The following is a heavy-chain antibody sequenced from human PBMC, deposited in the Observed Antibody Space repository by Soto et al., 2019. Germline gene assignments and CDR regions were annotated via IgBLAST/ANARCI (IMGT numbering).Heavy chain of an antibody. V-gene: IGHV4-34*01. Sequence: QVQLQQWGAGLLKPSETLSLTCAVYGGSFSGYYWSWIRQPPGKGLEWIGEINHSGSTNYNPSLKSRVAISVDTSKHQFSLKLSSVTAADTAVYYCARGGRGGIAVAQNWGQGTLVTVSS. CDR3: ARGGRGGIAVAQN. J-gene: IGHJ4*02. CDR2: INHSGST. CDR1: GGSFSGYY. D-gene: IGHD6-19*01.